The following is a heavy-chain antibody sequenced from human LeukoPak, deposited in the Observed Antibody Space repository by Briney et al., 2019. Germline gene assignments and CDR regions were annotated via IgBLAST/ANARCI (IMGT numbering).Heavy chain of an antibody. J-gene: IGHJ6*02. CDR3: ARDQPVGATEESYYYYGMDV. V-gene: IGHV4-59*01. D-gene: IGHD1-26*01. Sequence: PSETLSLTCTVSGGSISSCYWSWIRQPPGKGLEWIGYIYYSGSTNYNPSLKSRVTISVDTSKNQFSLKLSSVTAADTAVYYCARDQPVGATEESYYYYGMDVWGQGTTVTVSS. CDR2: IYYSGST. CDR1: GGSISSCY.